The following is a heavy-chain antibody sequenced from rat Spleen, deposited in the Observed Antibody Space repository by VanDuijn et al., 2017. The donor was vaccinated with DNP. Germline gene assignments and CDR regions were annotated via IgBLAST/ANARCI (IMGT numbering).Heavy chain of an antibody. CDR2: IISDGSRT. V-gene: IGHV5S10*01. CDR1: RFTFSDYN. J-gene: IGHJ4*01. Sequence: EVQLVESGGGLVQPGRSLKLSCAASRFTFSDYNMAWVRQAPKKGLEWVATIISDGSRTYYRDSVKGRFTISRDNAKSTLYLQMDSLRSEDTATYYCATFEGRDAWGQGTSVTVSS. CDR3: ATFEGRDA. D-gene: IGHD1-11*01.